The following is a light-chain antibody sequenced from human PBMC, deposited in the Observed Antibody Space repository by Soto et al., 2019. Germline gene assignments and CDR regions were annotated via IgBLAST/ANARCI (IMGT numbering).Light chain of an antibody. CDR1: SSDVGGYNF. CDR3: SSYTITTALV. Sequence: QSALTQPASVSGSPGQSITISCTGTSSDVGGYNFVSWYQQHPGKAPKLIISEVSNRPSGVSNRFSGSKSGNTASLTIPGLQTEDEGEYYCSSYTITTALVFGSGTKVTVL. J-gene: IGLJ1*01. V-gene: IGLV2-14*01. CDR2: EVS.